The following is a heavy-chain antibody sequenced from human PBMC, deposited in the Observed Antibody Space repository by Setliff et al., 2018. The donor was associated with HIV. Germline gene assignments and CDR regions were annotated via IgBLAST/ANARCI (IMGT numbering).Heavy chain of an antibody. CDR1: GFTFSSYW. CDR2: INWNGVTT. J-gene: IGHJ4*02. V-gene: IGHV3-20*04. Sequence: PGGSLRLSCAASGFTFSSYWMSWVRQVPGKGLEWVSGINWNGVTTNYADSVKGRFTISRDNAKNSLYLQMNSLRAEDTALYYCAREHYVWETYRPYYFDYWGQGTLVTVSS. CDR3: AREHYVWETYRPYYFDY. D-gene: IGHD3-16*02.